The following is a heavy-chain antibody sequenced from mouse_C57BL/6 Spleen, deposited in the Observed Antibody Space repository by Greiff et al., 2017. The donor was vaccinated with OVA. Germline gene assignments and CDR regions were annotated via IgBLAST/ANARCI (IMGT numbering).Heavy chain of an antibody. Sequence: DVKLVESGGGLVKPGGSLKLSCAASGFTFSDYGMHWVRQAPEKGLEWVAYISSGSSTIYYADTVKGRFTISRDNAKNTLFLQMTSLRSEDTAMYYCARDWDGAMDYWGKGTSVTVSS. J-gene: IGHJ4*01. V-gene: IGHV5-17*01. CDR3: ARDWDGAMDY. CDR2: ISSGSSTI. D-gene: IGHD4-1*01. CDR1: GFTFSDYG.